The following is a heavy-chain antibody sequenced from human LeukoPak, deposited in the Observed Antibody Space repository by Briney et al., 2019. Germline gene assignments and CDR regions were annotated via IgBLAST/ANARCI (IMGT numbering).Heavy chain of an antibody. D-gene: IGHD3-16*02. Sequence: ASVKVSCKASGYTFTSYGISWVRQAPGQGLEWMGWISAYNGNTNYAQRFQGRVTMTRDISTSTDYMELTSLTSDDTAMYYCARVVTTIGARSFDYWGQGTLVTVSS. J-gene: IGHJ4*02. CDR3: ARVVTTIGARSFDY. V-gene: IGHV1-18*01. CDR1: GYTFTSYG. CDR2: ISAYNGNT.